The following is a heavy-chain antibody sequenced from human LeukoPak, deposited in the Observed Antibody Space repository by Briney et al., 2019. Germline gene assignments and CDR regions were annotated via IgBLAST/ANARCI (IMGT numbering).Heavy chain of an antibody. D-gene: IGHD3-3*01. CDR2: MNPNSGNT. V-gene: IGHV1-8*01. CDR3: ARRSSVRTTIFGVVHNWFDP. CDR1: GYTFTSYD. J-gene: IGHJ5*02. Sequence: ASVKVSCKASGYTFTSYDINWVRQATGQGLEWMGWMNPNSGNTGYAQKFQGRVTMTRNTSISTAYMELSSLRSEDTAVYYCARRSSVRTTIFGVVHNWFDPWGQGTLVTVSS.